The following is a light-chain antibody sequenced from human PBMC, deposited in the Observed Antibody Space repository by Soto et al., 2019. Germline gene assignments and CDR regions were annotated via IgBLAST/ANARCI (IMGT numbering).Light chain of an antibody. CDR2: DAS. CDR3: QQYSKWPIT. Sequence: EVVMTQSPATLSVSPGERATLSCRASQSVRSSLAWYQQKPGQAPRLFIYDASTRATGIPARFSGSGSGTEFSLTISSLQSEDFAVYYCQQYSKWPITFGQGTRLEIK. CDR1: QSVRSS. J-gene: IGKJ5*01. V-gene: IGKV3-15*01.